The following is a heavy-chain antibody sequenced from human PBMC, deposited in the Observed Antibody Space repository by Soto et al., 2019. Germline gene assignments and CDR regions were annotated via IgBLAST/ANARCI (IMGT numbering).Heavy chain of an antibody. Sequence: PSETLSLSCAVYGGSFSNYYWTWIRQPPGKGLEWIGEINHSGRANYNPSLKSRVTISEDTSKNQFSLKLNYVTAADAAVYYCARARLRSLEWSYSAKGRFQYNGMDVWGQGTTVTV. D-gene: IGHD3-3*01. CDR3: ARARLRSLEWSYSAKGRFQYNGMDV. V-gene: IGHV4-34*01. J-gene: IGHJ6*02. CDR1: GGSFSNYY. CDR2: INHSGRA.